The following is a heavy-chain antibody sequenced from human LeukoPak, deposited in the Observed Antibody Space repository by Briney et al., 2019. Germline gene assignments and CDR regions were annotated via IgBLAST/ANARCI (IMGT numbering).Heavy chain of an antibody. CDR3: ARPKYPTYYYDSSGSWGFDY. V-gene: IGHV5-51*01. J-gene: IGHJ4*02. CDR2: FYPLDSLT. CDR1: GYSVTIYW. D-gene: IGHD3-22*01. Sequence: GESLKSSPEGSGYSVTIYWVCWVREMPAKGLWCGGSFYPLDSLTRYSPSFQNPGTISPHKSLTTPSLRWSSPKASDTAMYYCARPKYPTYYYDSSGSWGFDYWGQGTLVTVSS.